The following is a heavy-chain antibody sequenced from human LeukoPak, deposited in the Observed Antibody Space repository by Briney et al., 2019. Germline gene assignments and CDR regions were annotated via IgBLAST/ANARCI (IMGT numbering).Heavy chain of an antibody. CDR3: AREGYGSGRRLGMDV. J-gene: IGHJ6*02. Sequence: ASVKVSCKASGYTFLNYYMHWVRQAPGQGLEWMGIINPSGGSTTYAQKIQGRVTLTRDTSTSTVYMELSSLRSEDTSVYYCAREGYGSGRRLGMDVWGQGTTVTVFS. D-gene: IGHD3-10*01. CDR2: INPSGGST. V-gene: IGHV1-46*01. CDR1: GYTFLNYY.